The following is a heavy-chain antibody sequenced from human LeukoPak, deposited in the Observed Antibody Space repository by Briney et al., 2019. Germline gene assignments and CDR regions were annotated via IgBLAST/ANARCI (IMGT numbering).Heavy chain of an antibody. CDR3: ATSYCSGGSCYPQYFQH. CDR1: GFTFDDYA. CDR2: LYSGGST. V-gene: IGHV3-66*02. D-gene: IGHD2-15*01. Sequence: PGGSLRLSCAASGFTFDDYAMHWVRQAPGKGLEWVSVLYSGGSTYYADSAKGRFTISRDNSKNTLYLQMNSLRAEDTAVYYCATSYCSGGSCYPQYFQHWGQGTLVTVSS. J-gene: IGHJ1*01.